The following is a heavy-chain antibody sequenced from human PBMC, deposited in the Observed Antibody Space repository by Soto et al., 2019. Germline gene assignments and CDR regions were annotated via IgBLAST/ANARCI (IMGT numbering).Heavy chain of an antibody. CDR3: ARHHGPTTSENWFDP. Sequence: QVHLVQSGVEVKTPGASVKVSCQASGYTLFTYDISWVRQAPGQGLEWMGWISTYSGDTKYAQKFQGRVTMTTDTSTTTAYLELRSLRSDDTAVYYCARHHGPTTSENWFDPWGQGTLVTLSS. CDR1: GYTLFTYD. V-gene: IGHV1-18*01. J-gene: IGHJ5*02. D-gene: IGHD5-12*01. CDR2: ISTYSGDT.